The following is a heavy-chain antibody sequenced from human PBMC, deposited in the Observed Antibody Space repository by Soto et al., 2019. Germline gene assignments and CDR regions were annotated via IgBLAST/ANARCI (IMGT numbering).Heavy chain of an antibody. J-gene: IGHJ5*02. CDR2: IYYSGST. D-gene: IGHD5-18*01. Sequence: SETLSLTCTVSGGSISSYYWSWIRQPPGKGLEWIGYIYYSGSTNYNPSLKSRVTISVDTSKNQFSLKLSSVTAADTAVYYCARIQPEYSYGYMFDPWGQGTLVTVSS. CDR3: ARIQPEYSYGYMFDP. V-gene: IGHV4-59*08. CDR1: GGSISSYY.